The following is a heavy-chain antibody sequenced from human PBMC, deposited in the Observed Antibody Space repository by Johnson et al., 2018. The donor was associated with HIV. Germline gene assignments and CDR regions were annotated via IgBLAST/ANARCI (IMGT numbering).Heavy chain of an antibody. CDR3: ARVGRWSTVVTPYYAFDI. CDR1: GFTFSDYY. CDR2: ISSSGSTI. D-gene: IGHD4-23*01. J-gene: IGHJ3*02. Sequence: QEKLVESGGGLVKPGGSLRLSCAASGFTFSDYYMSWIRQAPGKGLEWVSYISSSGSTIYYADSVKGRFTISRDNAKNSLYQQMNSLRAEDTAVYYCARVGRWSTVVTPYYAFDIWGQGTMVTVSS. V-gene: IGHV3-11*04.